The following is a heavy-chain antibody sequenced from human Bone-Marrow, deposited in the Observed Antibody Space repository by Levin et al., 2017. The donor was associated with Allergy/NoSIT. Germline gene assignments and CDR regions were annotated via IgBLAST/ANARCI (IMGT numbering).Heavy chain of an antibody. Sequence: GESLKISCAASGFTFSSYAMTWVRQAPGKGLEWVSSISRSGDNTNYVDSVKGRFTLSRDNSEHRVHLQMNSLRAEDTAVYYCAKERLRYSSTWSERHKYYYYGMDVWGQGTTVTVSS. D-gene: IGHD6-19*01. CDR1: GFTFSSYA. CDR2: ISRSGDNT. V-gene: IGHV3-23*02. J-gene: IGHJ6*02. CDR3: AKERLRYSSTWSERHKYYYYGMDV.